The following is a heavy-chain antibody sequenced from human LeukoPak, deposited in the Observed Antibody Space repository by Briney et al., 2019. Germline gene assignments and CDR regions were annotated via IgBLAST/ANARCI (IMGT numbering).Heavy chain of an antibody. D-gene: IGHD2-15*01. Sequence: SGPTLVNPTQTLTLTCTFSGFSLSTSGVGVGWIRQPPGKALEWLALIYWDDDKRYSPSLKSRLTITKDTSKNQVVLTMTNMDPVDTATYYCARKEYCSGGSCYQYFDYWGQGTLVTVSS. CDR2: IYWDDDK. V-gene: IGHV2-5*02. CDR3: ARKEYCSGGSCYQYFDY. CDR1: GFSLSTSGVG. J-gene: IGHJ4*02.